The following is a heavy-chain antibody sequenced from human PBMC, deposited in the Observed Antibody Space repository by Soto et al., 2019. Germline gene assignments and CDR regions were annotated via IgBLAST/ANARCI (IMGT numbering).Heavy chain of an antibody. CDR1: GYTFTGYY. J-gene: IGHJ4*02. Sequence: ASVKVSCKASGYTFTGYYMHWVRQAPGQGLEWMGWINPNSGDTNYVQNFQGRVTMTSDTSINTAYMELMRLTSDDTAVYYCARDPTGHFIDYWGQGPLVTVSS. V-gene: IGHV1-2*02. CDR3: ARDPTGHFIDY. CDR2: INPNSGDT. D-gene: IGHD1-1*01.